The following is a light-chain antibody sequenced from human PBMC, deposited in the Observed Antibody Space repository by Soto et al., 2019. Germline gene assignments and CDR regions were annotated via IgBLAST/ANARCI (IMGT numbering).Light chain of an antibody. Sequence: QSALTQPASVSGSPGQSITISCTGTSSDIGDYNYVSWYQQHPGKAPRLIIHNVTNRPSGVSNRFSASKSGNTASLTVSGLQAEDEADYYCSSYAGSNNPWVFGGGTKVTVL. J-gene: IGLJ3*02. CDR3: SSYAGSNNPWV. V-gene: IGLV2-14*03. CDR1: SSDIGDYNY. CDR2: NVT.